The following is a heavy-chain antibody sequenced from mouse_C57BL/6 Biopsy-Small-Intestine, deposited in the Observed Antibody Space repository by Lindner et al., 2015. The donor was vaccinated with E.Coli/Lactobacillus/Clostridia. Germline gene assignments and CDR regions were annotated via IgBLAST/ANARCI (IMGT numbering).Heavy chain of an antibody. D-gene: IGHD1-1*01. V-gene: IGHV1-20*01. J-gene: IGHJ2*01. CDR1: GYSFTGYF. CDR3: ARERKITTIVTTDYFDY. CDR2: VNPYNGDT. Sequence: VQLQESGPELVKPGDSVKISCKASGYSFTGYFMNWVLQSHGKSLEWIGRVNPYNGDTFYNQKFKGKATLTVDKSSSTAHMELRSLTSEESAVYYCARERKITTIVTTDYFDYWGQGTTLTVSS.